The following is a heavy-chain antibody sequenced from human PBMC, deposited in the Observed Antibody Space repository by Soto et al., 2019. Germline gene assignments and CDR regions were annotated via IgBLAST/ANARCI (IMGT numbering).Heavy chain of an antibody. Sequence: GESLKISCKGSGYSFTSYWIGWVRQMPGKGLARMGIIYPGDSDTRYSPSFQGQVTISADKSISTAYLQWSSLKASDTARYYCAIHGYSSSCYFDYWGQGTLVTVSS. J-gene: IGHJ4*02. V-gene: IGHV5-51*01. CDR3: AIHGYSSSCYFDY. CDR2: IYPGDSDT. D-gene: IGHD6-13*01. CDR1: GYSFTSYW.